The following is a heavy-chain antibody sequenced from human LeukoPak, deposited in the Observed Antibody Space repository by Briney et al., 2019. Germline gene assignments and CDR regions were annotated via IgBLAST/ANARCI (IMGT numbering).Heavy chain of an antibody. CDR3: ARGRAGRQDWFDP. CDR1: GFTFSSYG. CDR2: IRYDGSNK. Sequence: GGSLRLSCAASGFTFSSYGMHWVRQAPGKGLEWVAFIRYDGSNKYYADSVKGRSTISRDNSKNTLYLQMNSLRSGDTAVYYCARGRAGRQDWFDPWGQGTLVTVSS. V-gene: IGHV3-30*02. J-gene: IGHJ5*02. D-gene: IGHD1-26*01.